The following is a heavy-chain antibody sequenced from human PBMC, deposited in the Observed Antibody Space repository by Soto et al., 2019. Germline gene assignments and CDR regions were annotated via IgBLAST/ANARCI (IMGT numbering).Heavy chain of an antibody. J-gene: IGHJ4*02. Sequence: EVQLVESGGGLVQPGGSLRLSCAASGFTVSSNYMSWVRQAPGKGLEWVSVIYSGGSAYYADSVKDRFTISRDNSKNTLYLQMNGMRAEDTAVYYCASHGYSYGGGYFDHWGQGTLVTVSP. V-gene: IGHV3-66*04. CDR3: ASHGYSYGGGYFDH. CDR1: GFTVSSNY. D-gene: IGHD5-18*01. CDR2: IYSGGSA.